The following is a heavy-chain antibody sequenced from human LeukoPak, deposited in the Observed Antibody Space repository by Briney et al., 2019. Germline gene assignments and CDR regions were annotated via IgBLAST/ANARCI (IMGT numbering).Heavy chain of an antibody. Sequence: GGSLRLSCAASGFTFSSYEMNWGRQAPGEGLEWVSYISSSGSTIYYADSVKGRFTISRDNAKNSLYLQMNSLRAEDTAVYYCAELGITMIGGVWGKGTTVTISS. CDR3: AELGITMIGGV. CDR1: GFTFSSYE. J-gene: IGHJ6*04. CDR2: ISSSGSTI. V-gene: IGHV3-48*03. D-gene: IGHD3-10*02.